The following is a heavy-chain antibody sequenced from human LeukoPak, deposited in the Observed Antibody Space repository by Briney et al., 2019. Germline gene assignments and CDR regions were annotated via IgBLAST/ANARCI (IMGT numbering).Heavy chain of an antibody. CDR1: GFTFNNND. J-gene: IGHJ4*02. V-gene: IGHV3-23*01. CDR3: SRGGHGYHSRGYYYVDTDY. Sequence: GGSLRLSCAASGFTFNNNDMTWVREAPGEGVEWVSTIVYGGINTYYADSVKARFTVSRDNSKNMLFLQMNSLRAEDTAVYYCSRGGHGYHSRGYYYVDTDYWGQGTLGTAS. D-gene: IGHD3-22*01. CDR2: IVYGGINT.